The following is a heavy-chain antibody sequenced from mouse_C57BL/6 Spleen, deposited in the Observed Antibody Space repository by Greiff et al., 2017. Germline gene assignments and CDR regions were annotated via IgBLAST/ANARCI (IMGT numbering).Heavy chain of an antibody. V-gene: IGHV1-54*01. J-gene: IGHJ2*01. CDR1: GYAFTNYL. CDR2: INPGSGGT. Sequence: QVQLKESGAELVRPGTSVKVSCKASGYAFTNYLIEWVKQRPGQGLEWIGVINPGSGGTNYNEKFKGKAKLTADKSSSTAYMQLSSLTSEDSAVYFCLTTVAATDYWGQGTTLTVSS. D-gene: IGHD1-1*01. CDR3: LTTVAATDY.